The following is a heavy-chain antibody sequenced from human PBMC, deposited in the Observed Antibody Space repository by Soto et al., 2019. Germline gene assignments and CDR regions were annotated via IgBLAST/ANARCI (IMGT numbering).Heavy chain of an antibody. Sequence: GGSLRLSCAASGFTFDDYAMHWVRQAPGKGLEWVSGISWNSGSIGYADSVKGRFTNSRDNAKNSLYLQMNSLRAEDTALYYCAKSEGDDFTGGIVYWGQGTLVTVSS. D-gene: IGHD3-3*01. J-gene: IGHJ4*02. CDR1: GFTFDDYA. V-gene: IGHV3-9*01. CDR2: ISWNSGSI. CDR3: AKSEGDDFTGGIVY.